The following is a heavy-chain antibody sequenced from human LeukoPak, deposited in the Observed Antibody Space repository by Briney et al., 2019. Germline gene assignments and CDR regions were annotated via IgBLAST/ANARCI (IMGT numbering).Heavy chain of an antibody. CDR1: GFTFSSYW. CDR3: ARATASNWFEP. D-gene: IGHD2-21*01. J-gene: IGHJ5*02. CDR2: IKEDGSEK. V-gene: IGHV3-7*01. Sequence: GGSLRLSCAASGFTFSSYWMSWVRQAPGKGLEWVANIKEDGSEKYYVDSVKGRFTVSRDNAKNSLYLQMNSLGAEDTAVYYCARATASNWFEPWGQGTLVTVSS.